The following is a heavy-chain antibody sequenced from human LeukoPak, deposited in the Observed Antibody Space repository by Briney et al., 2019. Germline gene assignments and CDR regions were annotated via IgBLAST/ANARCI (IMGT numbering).Heavy chain of an antibody. D-gene: IGHD3-10*01. V-gene: IGHV3-7*01. CDR3: ARGSYGSGSYYQNY. CDR2: IKQDGSEK. J-gene: IGHJ4*02. Sequence: PGGSLRLSCAAPGFTFSSYWMTWVRQAPGKGLEWVANIKQDGSEKYYVDSVKGRFTISRDNAKNSLYLQMNSLRAEDTAVYYCARGSYGSGSYYQNYWGQGTLVTVSS. CDR1: GFTFSSYW.